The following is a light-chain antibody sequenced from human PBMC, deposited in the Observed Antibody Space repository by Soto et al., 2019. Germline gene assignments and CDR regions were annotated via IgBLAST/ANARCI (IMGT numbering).Light chain of an antibody. CDR1: QSISNW. CDR3: QQYNSYPIT. J-gene: IGKJ5*01. V-gene: IGKV1-5*03. CDR2: KTS. Sequence: IQMTQSPSTLSASVGDRVTITCRASQSISNWLAWYQQKPGKAPKILIYKTSSLESGVPSRFSGSGSGTEFTLTISSLQPDDFATYYCQQYNSYPITFGQGTRLEIK.